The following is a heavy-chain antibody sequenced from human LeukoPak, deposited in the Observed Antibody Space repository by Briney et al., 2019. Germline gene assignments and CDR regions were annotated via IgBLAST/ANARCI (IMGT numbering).Heavy chain of an antibody. CDR1: GFTFSSYG. V-gene: IGHV3-21*01. CDR3: ARAPSNDDIVVVPAAPYYMDV. J-gene: IGHJ6*03. CDR2: ISSSSSYI. D-gene: IGHD2-2*01. Sequence: GSLRLSCAASGFTFSSYGMHWVRQAPGKGLEWVSSISSSSSYIYYADSVKGRFTISRDNAKNSLYLQMNSLRAEDTAVYYCARAPSNDDIVVVPAAPYYMDVWGKGTTVTVSS.